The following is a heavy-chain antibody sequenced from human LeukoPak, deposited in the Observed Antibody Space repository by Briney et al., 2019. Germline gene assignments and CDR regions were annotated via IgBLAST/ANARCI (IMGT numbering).Heavy chain of an antibody. CDR2: IFYSGST. CDR3: ARVKRVVITKDLWFDP. Sequence: PSETLSLTCTVSGGSISSYYWSWIRQPPGKGLEWIGYIFYSGSTNYNPSLKSRVTISVDTSKNQFSLKLRSVTAADTAVYYCARVKRVVITKDLWFDPWGQGTLVTVSS. V-gene: IGHV4-59*08. CDR1: GGSISSYY. D-gene: IGHD3-22*01. J-gene: IGHJ5*02.